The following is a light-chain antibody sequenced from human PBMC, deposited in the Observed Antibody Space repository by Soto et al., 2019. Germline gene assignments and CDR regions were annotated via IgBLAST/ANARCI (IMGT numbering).Light chain of an antibody. CDR1: SSDIGSYDH. V-gene: IGLV2-14*03. CDR3: SSYISRSRV. Sequence: QSALTQPASVSGSPGQSITISCSGTSSDIGSYDHVAWYQQFPGKSPKLIIYAVSDRPSGVSDRFSGSKSGISASLTISGLQTEDEADYYCSSYISRSRVFGTGTKVTVL. J-gene: IGLJ1*01. CDR2: AVS.